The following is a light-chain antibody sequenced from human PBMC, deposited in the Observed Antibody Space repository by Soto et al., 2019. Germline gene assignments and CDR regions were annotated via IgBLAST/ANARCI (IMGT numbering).Light chain of an antibody. J-gene: IGLJ1*01. CDR2: GNS. V-gene: IGLV1-40*01. Sequence: QSVLTQPPSVSGAPGQRVTISCTGSSSNIGAGYDVHWYQQLPGTAPKLLIYGNSNRPSGVPDRFSGSKSGTSASLAITGLQAEDGADYSCQSYDSSLGGSVFGTGTKLTVL. CDR3: QSYDSSLGGSV. CDR1: SSNIGAGYD.